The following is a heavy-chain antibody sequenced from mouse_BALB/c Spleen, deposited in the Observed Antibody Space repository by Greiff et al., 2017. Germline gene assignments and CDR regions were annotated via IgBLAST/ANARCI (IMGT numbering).Heavy chain of an antibody. D-gene: IGHD1-1*01. J-gene: IGHJ3*01. CDR3: ARGGGYYGSWFAY. V-gene: IGHV5-6-5*01. CDR1: GFTFSSYA. CDR2: ISSGGST. Sequence: EVKLMESGGGLVKPGGSLKLSCAASGFTFSSYAMSWVRQTPEKRLEWVASISSGGSTYYPDSVKGRFTISRDNARNILYLQMSSLRSEDTAMYYCARGGGYYGSWFAYWGQGTLVTVSA.